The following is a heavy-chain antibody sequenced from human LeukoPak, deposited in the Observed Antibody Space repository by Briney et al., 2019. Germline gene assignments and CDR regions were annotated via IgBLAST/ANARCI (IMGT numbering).Heavy chain of an antibody. V-gene: IGHV3-30*03. CDR3: ARDPSLYYYDSNGFDY. J-gene: IGHJ4*02. CDR2: ISYDGSNK. Sequence: GGSLRLSCAASGFTFSSYGMHWVRQAPGKGLEWVAVISYDGSNKYYADSVKGRFTISRDNSKNTLYLQMNSLRAEDTAVYYCARDPSLYYYDSNGFDYWGQGTLVTVSS. CDR1: GFTFSSYG. D-gene: IGHD3-22*01.